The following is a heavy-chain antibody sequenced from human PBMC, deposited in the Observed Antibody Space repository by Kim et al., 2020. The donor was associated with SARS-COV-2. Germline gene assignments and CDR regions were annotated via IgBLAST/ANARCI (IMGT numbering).Heavy chain of an antibody. Sequence: SETLSLTCTVSGGSISSGGYYWSWIRQHPGKGLEWIGYIYYSGSTYYNPSLKSRVTISVDTSKNQFSLKLSSVTAADTAVYYCAREPYYYGSGSYYPSYGMDVWGQGTTVTVSS. CDR1: GGSISSGGYY. CDR3: AREPYYYGSGSYYPSYGMDV. V-gene: IGHV4-31*03. CDR2: IYYSGST. J-gene: IGHJ6*02. D-gene: IGHD3-10*01.